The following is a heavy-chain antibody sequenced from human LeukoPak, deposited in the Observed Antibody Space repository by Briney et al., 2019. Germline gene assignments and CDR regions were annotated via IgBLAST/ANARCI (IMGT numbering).Heavy chain of an antibody. CDR1: GFTFDTYA. CDR3: AREILSGTSY. J-gene: IGHJ4*02. CDR2: ISGSGDYT. V-gene: IGHV3-23*01. Sequence: PGGSLRLSCTASGFTFDTYAMSWVRQAPGKGLEWVSAISGSGDYTYYADSIKGRFTISRDNAKNTLYLQMSSLRAEDTAVYYCAREILSGTSYWGQGTLVTVSS. D-gene: IGHD1-26*01.